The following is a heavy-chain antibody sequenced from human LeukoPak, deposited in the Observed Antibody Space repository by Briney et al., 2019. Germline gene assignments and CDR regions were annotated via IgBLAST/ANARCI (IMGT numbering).Heavy chain of an antibody. V-gene: IGHV3-21*01. CDR2: ISSSSSYI. J-gene: IGHJ6*03. CDR3: ARPAAAYYYYYYMDV. D-gene: IGHD6-13*01. Sequence: PGGSLRLSCAASGFTFSSYSMNWVRQAPGKGLEWVSSISSSSSYIYYADSVKGRFTISRDNAKNSLYLQMNSLRAEDTAVYYCARPAAAYYYYYYMDVWGKGTTVTISS. CDR1: GFTFSSYS.